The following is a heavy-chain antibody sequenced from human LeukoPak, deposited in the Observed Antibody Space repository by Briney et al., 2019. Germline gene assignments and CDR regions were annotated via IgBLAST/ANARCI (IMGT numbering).Heavy chain of an antibody. CDR3: ARDYSGAGTVGATSGY. CDR2: IYYTGTT. V-gene: IGHV4-39*02. CDR1: GGSISSSLYH. J-gene: IGHJ4*02. Sequence: SETLSLTCTVSGGSISSSLYHWGWIRQSPGKNLEWLGSIYYTGTTHYNPSLKSRVTISVDTSKNQFSLNLSSVTAADSAVYYCARDYSGAGTVGATSGYWGQGTLVTVSS. D-gene: IGHD1-26*01.